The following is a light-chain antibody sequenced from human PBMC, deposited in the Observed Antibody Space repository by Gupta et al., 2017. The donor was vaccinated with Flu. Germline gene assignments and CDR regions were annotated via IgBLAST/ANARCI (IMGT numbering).Light chain of an antibody. Sequence: IVLTQSPGALSLSPGERATLFCRASQSVGSNYLAWYQQKPGQAPTLLIFGVSRRATGIPDRFSGSGSGTEFTLTISRLEPEDFALYYCQQFDGLTWTFGQGTKVEV. CDR3: QQFDGLTWT. CDR2: GVS. J-gene: IGKJ1*01. V-gene: IGKV3-20*01. CDR1: QSVGSNY.